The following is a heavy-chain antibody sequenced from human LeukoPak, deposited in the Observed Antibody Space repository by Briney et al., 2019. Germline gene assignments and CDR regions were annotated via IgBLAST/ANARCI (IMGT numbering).Heavy chain of an antibody. V-gene: IGHV1-46*01. J-gene: IGHJ4*02. D-gene: IGHD3-22*01. CDR2: INPSGGST. CDR1: GYTFTGYY. Sequence: ASVKVSCKASGYTFTGYYMHWVRQAPGQGLEWMGIINPSGGSTSYAQKFQGRVTMTRDMSTSTVYMELSSLRSEDTAVYYCARVDYYDSSGPPPPGYWGQGTLVTVSS. CDR3: ARVDYYDSSGPPPPGY.